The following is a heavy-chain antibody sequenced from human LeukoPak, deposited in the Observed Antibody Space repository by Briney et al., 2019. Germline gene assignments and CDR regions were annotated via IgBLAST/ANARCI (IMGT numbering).Heavy chain of an antibody. CDR1: GGSISSSSYY. J-gene: IGHJ4*02. V-gene: IGHV4-39*01. Sequence: SETLSLTCTVSGGSISSSSYYWGWIRQPPGKGLEWIGSIYYSGSTYNNPSLKSRVTISVDTSKNQFSLKLSSVTAADTAVYYCARYTPYSIDYWGQGTLVTVSS. CDR2: IYYSGST. D-gene: IGHD2-15*01. CDR3: ARYTPYSIDY.